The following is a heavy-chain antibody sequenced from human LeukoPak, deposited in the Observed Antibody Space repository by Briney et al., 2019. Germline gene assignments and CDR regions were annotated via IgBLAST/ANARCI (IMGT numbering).Heavy chain of an antibody. CDR1: GGSISSYY. D-gene: IGHD2-2*01. CDR2: INHSGST. Sequence: SETLSLTCTVSGGSISSYYWSWIRQPPGKGLEWIGEINHSGSTNYNPSLKSRVTISVDTSKNQFSLKLSSVTAADTAVYYCARRLGYCSSTSCPAFDYWGQGTLVTVSS. V-gene: IGHV4-34*01. CDR3: ARRLGYCSSTSCPAFDY. J-gene: IGHJ4*02.